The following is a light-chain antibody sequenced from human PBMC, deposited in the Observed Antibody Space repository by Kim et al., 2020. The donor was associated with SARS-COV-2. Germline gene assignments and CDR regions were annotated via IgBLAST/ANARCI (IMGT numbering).Light chain of an antibody. V-gene: IGLV3-19*01. J-gene: IGLJ2*01. CDR2: GKN. Sequence: VGLGQTVRIPCQGDSLRSYYASWYQQKPGQAPVLVIYGKNNRPSGIPDRFSGSSSGNTASLTITGAQAEDEADYYCNSRDSSGTVVFGGGTQLTVL. CDR1: SLRSYY. CDR3: NSRDSSGTVV.